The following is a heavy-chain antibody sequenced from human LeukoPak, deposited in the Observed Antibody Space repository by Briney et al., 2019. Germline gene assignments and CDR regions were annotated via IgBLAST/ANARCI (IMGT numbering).Heavy chain of an antibody. J-gene: IGHJ4*02. V-gene: IGHV4-59*01. CDR1: GGSISTYY. D-gene: IGHD3-10*01. CDR2: TYHSGST. Sequence: PSETLSLTCTVSGGSISTYYWSWIRQPPGKGLERIAYTYHSGSTKYNPSLKSRVTMSVDTSKNQFSLKLSSVTAADTAVYYCARSIGEIRCFDYWGQGTLVTVSS. CDR3: ARSIGEIRCFDY.